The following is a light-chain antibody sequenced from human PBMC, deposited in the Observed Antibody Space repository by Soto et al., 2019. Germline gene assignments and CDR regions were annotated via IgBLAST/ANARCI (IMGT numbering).Light chain of an antibody. CDR2: ASS. CDR3: QQEGDSSWT. CDR1: QSVSGSY. V-gene: IGKV3-20*01. J-gene: IGKJ1*01. Sequence: EIVLTQSPGTLASSPGERATLSGRASQSVSGSYLAWYQHKPGQSPRLLVYASSSRATGIPDRFGGSGSGTDFSRTISRLEPYDFAVYYCQQEGDSSWTCGQGTKVEL.